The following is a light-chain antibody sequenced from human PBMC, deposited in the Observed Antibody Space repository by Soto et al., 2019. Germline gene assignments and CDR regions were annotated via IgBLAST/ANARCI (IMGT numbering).Light chain of an antibody. CDR2: HVT. CDR3: SSYTSSTVDI. CDR1: SSDVGGYSY. V-gene: IGLV2-14*03. Sequence: QSVLTQPASVSGSPGQSITNSCTGTSSDVGGYSYLSWYQQHPGDAPKLMIYHVTSRPSGVSDRFSGSKSGNTASLTISGLQSEDEADYYCSSYTSSTVDIFGSGTRSPS. J-gene: IGLJ1*01.